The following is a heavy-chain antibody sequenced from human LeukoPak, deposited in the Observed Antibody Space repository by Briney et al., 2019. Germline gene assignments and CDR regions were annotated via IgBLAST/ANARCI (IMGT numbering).Heavy chain of an antibody. CDR1: GGSISSGGYY. V-gene: IGHV4-31*03. Sequence: SETLSLTCTVSGGSISSGGYYWSWIRQHPGKGLEWLGYIYYSGSTYYNPSITSRVTISLDTSKNQFSLKLSSVPAADTAVYYCARRGDILTGYSNYYYYGMDVWGQGTTVTVSS. CDR2: IYYSGST. D-gene: IGHD3-9*01. J-gene: IGHJ6*02. CDR3: ARRGDILTGYSNYYYYGMDV.